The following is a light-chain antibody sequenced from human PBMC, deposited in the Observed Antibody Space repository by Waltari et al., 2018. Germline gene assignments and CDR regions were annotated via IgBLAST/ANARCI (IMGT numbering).Light chain of an antibody. J-gene: IGLJ1*01. Sequence: QSGLTQPASVSGSPGQSITISCLGTSSDIGAYELVSWYQQHPGKAPKLLIYDVRDRPSGGSHRFSGSKSGNAASLTISGLQAEDEATYYCSSPTTRSTQVFGSGTKVTV. V-gene: IGLV2-14*01. CDR3: SSPTTRSTQV. CDR2: DVR. CDR1: SSDIGAYEL.